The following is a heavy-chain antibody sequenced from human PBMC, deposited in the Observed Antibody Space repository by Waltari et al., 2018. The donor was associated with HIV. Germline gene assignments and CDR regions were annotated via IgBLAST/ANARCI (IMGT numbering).Heavy chain of an antibody. D-gene: IGHD3-22*01. V-gene: IGHV3-53*01. CDR3: ATVLVRTSWVITTAPFDY. CDR2: IYSNATT. Sequence: EVQLVESGGGLIQPGGSLRLACAASGFAVINNYMSWVRQAPGKGLEWVSLIYSNATTYYADSVKGRFTISRDNSKNTLYLQMNSLRADDTAVYFCATVLVRTSWVITTAPFDYWGQGTLVTVS. J-gene: IGHJ4*02. CDR1: GFAVINNY.